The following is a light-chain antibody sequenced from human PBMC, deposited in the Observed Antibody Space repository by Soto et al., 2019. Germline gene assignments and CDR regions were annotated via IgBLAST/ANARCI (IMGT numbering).Light chain of an antibody. Sequence: DIQMTQSPSSLSASVGDRVTITCRASQTSATYINWYQQKSGSAPRLLIYAASTLQSGVPSRFSGSGSGTDFTLTISSLQPEDFATYYCQQLNSYPPFGQGTRLEIK. CDR1: QTSATY. J-gene: IGKJ5*01. CDR2: AAS. V-gene: IGKV1-9*01. CDR3: QQLNSYPP.